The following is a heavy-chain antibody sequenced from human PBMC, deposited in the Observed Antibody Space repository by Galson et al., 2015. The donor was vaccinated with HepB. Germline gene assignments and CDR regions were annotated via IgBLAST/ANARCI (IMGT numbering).Heavy chain of an antibody. D-gene: IGHD3-22*01. J-gene: IGHJ4*02. CDR3: AKDRYRGYDSSGSDY. Sequence: SLRLSCAASGFTFSIYGMHWVRQAPGKGLEWVAFIRYDGSYKYHADSVKGRFTISRDNSKNTLYLQMNSLRAEDTAVYYCAKDRYRGYDSSGSDYWGQGTLVTIAS. V-gene: IGHV3-30*02. CDR1: GFTFSIYG. CDR2: IRYDGSYK.